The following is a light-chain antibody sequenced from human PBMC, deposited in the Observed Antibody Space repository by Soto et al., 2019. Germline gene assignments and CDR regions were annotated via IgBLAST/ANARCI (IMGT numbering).Light chain of an antibody. CDR2: DVS. V-gene: IGLV2-11*01. CDR3: CSYAGSYTFGYV. J-gene: IGLJ1*01. CDR1: SSDVGGYNY. Sequence: QSALTQPRSVSGSPRQSVTISCTGTSSDVGGYNYVSWYQQHPGKAPKLMIYDVSKRPSGVPDRFSGSKSGNTASLTISGLQAEDEADYYCCSYAGSYTFGYVFGTGTKLTVL.